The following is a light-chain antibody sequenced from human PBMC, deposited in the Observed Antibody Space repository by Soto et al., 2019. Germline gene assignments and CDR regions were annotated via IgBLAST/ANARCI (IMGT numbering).Light chain of an antibody. CDR3: QQYGSSPRT. V-gene: IGKV3-20*01. Sequence: EIVLTQSPGTLSLSPGERATLSCRASQSVSSSYLAWYQQNPGQAPRLLIYGASSRATGIPDRFSGSGSETDFTLTISRVEPEDFAVYYCQQYGSSPRTFGQGTKVEIK. CDR1: QSVSSSY. J-gene: IGKJ1*01. CDR2: GAS.